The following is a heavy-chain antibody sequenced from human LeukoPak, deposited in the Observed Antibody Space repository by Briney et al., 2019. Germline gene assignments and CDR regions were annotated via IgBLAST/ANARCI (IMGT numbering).Heavy chain of an antibody. CDR3: ARQTGSGLFILP. Sequence: SETLSLTCTVSGDSISTSNSYWGWIRQPPGKGLEWIGSIYYSGNTYYNASLKSQVTISVDTSKNQFSLKLTSVTAADTAVYYCARQTGSGLFILPGGQGTLVTVSS. CDR2: IYYSGNT. V-gene: IGHV4-39*01. D-gene: IGHD3/OR15-3a*01. J-gene: IGHJ4*02. CDR1: GDSISTSNSY.